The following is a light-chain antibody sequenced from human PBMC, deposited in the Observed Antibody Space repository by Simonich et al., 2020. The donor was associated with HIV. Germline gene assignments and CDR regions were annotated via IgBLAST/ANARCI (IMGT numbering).Light chain of an antibody. J-gene: IGKJ2*01. CDR3: QQYYNTPH. V-gene: IGKV4-1*01. Sequence: DIVMTQSPDSLAVSLGERATIHCKSSQNVLYSSNNKYYLSWYQQKPGQPPTLLIYWASTRESGVPDRFSGSGSGTDFNLTISSLQAEDVAVYYCQQYYNTPHFGQGTKLEIK. CDR2: WAS. CDR1: QNVLYSSNNKYY.